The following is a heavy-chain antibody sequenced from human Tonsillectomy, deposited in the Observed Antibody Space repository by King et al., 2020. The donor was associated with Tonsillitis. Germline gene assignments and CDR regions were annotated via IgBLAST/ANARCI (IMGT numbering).Heavy chain of an antibody. D-gene: IGHD2-15*01. CDR1: GFPFSSYW. CDR2: INEDGSEK. J-gene: IGHJ5*02. CDR3: AKYCSGGSCYSWGNWFDP. V-gene: IGHV3-7*03. Sequence: VQLVESGGGLVQPGGSLRLSCVASGFPFSSYWMSWVRRAPGKGREWVANINEDGSEKYYVDSVKGRFIISRDNAKNSLYLQMKSLSAEETAVYYCAKYCSGGSCYSWGNWFDPWGQGTLVTVSS.